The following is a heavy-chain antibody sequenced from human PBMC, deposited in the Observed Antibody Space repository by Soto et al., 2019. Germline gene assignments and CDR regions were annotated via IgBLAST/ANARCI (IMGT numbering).Heavy chain of an antibody. D-gene: IGHD4-17*01. CDR2: IYYSGNT. Sequence: SETLSLTCTVSGGPISSGNYYWSWIRQHPGKGLEWIGYIYYSGNTYYNTPLKSRVTISVDTSKNQFSLRLTSVTAADTAVYYCARIPTTVVTRKPYYFDYWGQGTLVTVSS. CDR1: GGPISSGNYY. V-gene: IGHV4-31*03. J-gene: IGHJ4*02. CDR3: ARIPTTVVTRKPYYFDY.